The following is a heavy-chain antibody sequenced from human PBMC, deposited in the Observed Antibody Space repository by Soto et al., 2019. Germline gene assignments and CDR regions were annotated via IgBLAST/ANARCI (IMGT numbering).Heavy chain of an antibody. Sequence: PSETLSLTCTVSGGSISSGDYYWSWIRQPPGKGLEWIGYIYYSGSTYYNPSLKSRVTISVDTSKNQFPLKLSSVTAADTAVYYCARGYDSSGYYSYDYWGQGTLVTVSS. CDR3: ARGYDSSGYYSYDY. V-gene: IGHV4-30-4*01. J-gene: IGHJ4*02. CDR2: IYYSGST. CDR1: GGSISSGDYY. D-gene: IGHD3-22*01.